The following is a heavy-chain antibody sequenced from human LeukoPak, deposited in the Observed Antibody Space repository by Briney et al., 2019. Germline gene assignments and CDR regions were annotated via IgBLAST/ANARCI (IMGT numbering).Heavy chain of an antibody. Sequence: GASVKVSCKASGYTFTGYYMHWVRQAPGQGLEWMGWINPNSGGTNYAQKFQGRVTMTRDTSISTAYMELSRLRSDDTAVYYCARPHERYSSTRAGGRYFDYWGQGTLVTVSS. CDR2: INPNSGGT. CDR3: ARPHERYSSTRAGGRYFDY. J-gene: IGHJ4*02. CDR1: GYTFTGYY. V-gene: IGHV1-2*02. D-gene: IGHD6-13*01.